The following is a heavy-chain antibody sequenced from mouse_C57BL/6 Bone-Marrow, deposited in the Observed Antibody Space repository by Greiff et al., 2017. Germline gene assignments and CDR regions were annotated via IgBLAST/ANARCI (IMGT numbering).Heavy chain of an antibody. CDR2: FSPYGDAT. V-gene: IGHV1-49*01. Sequence: QVQLQQSGAELVRPGASVKLSCKASYFAFMASAMHWVKQRPGHGLEWIGPFSPYGDATKYSENFKGKATLTANTSSSTAYMELSSLTSEDSAVYYCARSAYYGSSYSMDYWGQGTSVTVSS. CDR3: ARSAYYGSSYSMDY. J-gene: IGHJ4*01. D-gene: IGHD1-1*01. CDR1: YFAFMASA.